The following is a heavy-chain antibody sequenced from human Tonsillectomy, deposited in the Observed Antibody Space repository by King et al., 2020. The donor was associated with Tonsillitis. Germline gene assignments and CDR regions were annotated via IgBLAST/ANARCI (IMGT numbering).Heavy chain of an antibody. Sequence: QLQESGPGLVKPSETLSLTCTVSGGSISSSYYYWGWIRQPPGKGPEWIGSIYYSGSTYYNPSLKSRVTISVDTSKNQFSLKPRSVTAADTAVYYCARPDYYDSSGRIDYWGQGTLVTVSS. D-gene: IGHD3-22*01. V-gene: IGHV4-39*01. CDR1: GGSISSSYYY. CDR2: IYYSGST. CDR3: ARPDYYDSSGRIDY. J-gene: IGHJ4*02.